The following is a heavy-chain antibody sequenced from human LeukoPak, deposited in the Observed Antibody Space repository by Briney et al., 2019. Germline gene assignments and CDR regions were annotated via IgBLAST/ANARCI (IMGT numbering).Heavy chain of an antibody. CDR2: IYNDGRT. Sequence: GGSLRLSCAASGFTFSSYWMSWVRQAPGKGLEWVSVIYNDGRTFYADSVKGRFTISRDDSKNTLSLQMNSLRADDTAVYYCARGTGEVTAGYYWGQGTLVTVSS. CDR1: GFTFSSYW. V-gene: IGHV3-53*01. CDR3: ARGTGEVTAGYY. D-gene: IGHD2-21*02. J-gene: IGHJ4*02.